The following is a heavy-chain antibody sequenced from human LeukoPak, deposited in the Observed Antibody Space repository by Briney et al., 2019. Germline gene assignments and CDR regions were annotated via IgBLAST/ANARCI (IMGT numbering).Heavy chain of an antibody. V-gene: IGHV4-59*08. CDR3: ARLFNDYGDFVDY. Sequence: SETLSLTCTVSGDSVNSYFWTWIRQPPGKGLGWIGYIYNSGTTNYNPSLKSRVTISVDTSKNQFSLKLSSVTAADTAVYYCARLFNDYGDFVDYWGQGTLVTVSS. CDR2: IYNSGTT. J-gene: IGHJ4*02. D-gene: IGHD4-17*01. CDR1: GDSVNSYF.